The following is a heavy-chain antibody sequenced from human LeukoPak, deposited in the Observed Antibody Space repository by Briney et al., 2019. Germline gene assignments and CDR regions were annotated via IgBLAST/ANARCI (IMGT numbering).Heavy chain of an antibody. CDR2: IFYSGST. J-gene: IGHJ6*03. V-gene: IGHV4-39*01. CDR3: ARLDCTSLIAKTYYYYYMDV. Sequence: KPSETLSLTCTVSGGSISSSSYYWGWIRQPPGKGLEWIGSIFYSGSTYYNPSLKSRVTISVDTSKNQFSLKLSSVTAADTAVYYCARLDCTSLIAKTYYYYYMDVWGKGTTVTVSS. CDR1: GGSISSSSYY. D-gene: IGHD2-2*01.